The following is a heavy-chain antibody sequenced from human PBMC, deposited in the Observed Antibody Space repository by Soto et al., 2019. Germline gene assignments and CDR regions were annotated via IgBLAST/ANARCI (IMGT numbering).Heavy chain of an antibody. CDR3: ARSYLSPPNCSAR. CDR1: GYTFITYF. V-gene: IGHV1-46*03. D-gene: IGHD2-15*01. Sequence: ASVKVSCKASGYTFITYFMHWVRQAPGQGLEWMGVINPSRGTTTYAQKFQDRVTMTRDTSASTVYMELSSLRSEDTAMYYCARSYLSPPNCSARWGQRTSDTVSA. CDR2: INPSRGTT. J-gene: IGHJ4*02.